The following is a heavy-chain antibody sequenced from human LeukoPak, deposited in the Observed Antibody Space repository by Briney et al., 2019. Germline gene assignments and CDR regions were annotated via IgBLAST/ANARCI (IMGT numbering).Heavy chain of an antibody. CDR3: AKEAVLMVYAIPNWFDP. CDR1: GFTFSSYG. V-gene: IGHV3-30*18. Sequence: GRSLRLSCAASGFTFSSYGMHWVRQAPGKGLEWVAVISYDGSNKYYADSVKGRFTISRDNSKNTLYLQMNSLRAEDTAVYYCAKEAVLMVYAIPNWFDPWGQGTLVTVSS. D-gene: IGHD2-8*01. J-gene: IGHJ5*02. CDR2: ISYDGSNK.